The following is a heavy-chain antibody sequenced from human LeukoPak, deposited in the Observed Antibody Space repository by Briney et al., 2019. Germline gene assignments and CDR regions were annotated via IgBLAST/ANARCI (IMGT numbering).Heavy chain of an antibody. CDR1: GYTFTSYD. J-gene: IGHJ6*02. Sequence: GASVKVSCKASGYTFTSYDISWVRQAPGQGLEWMGWISAYNGNTNYAQKLQGRVTMTTDTSTSTAYMELRSLRSDDTAVYYCARGDCSSTSCYYYYYYGMDVWGQGTTVTVSS. CDR3: ARGDCSSTSCYYYYYYGMDV. D-gene: IGHD2-2*01. V-gene: IGHV1-18*01. CDR2: ISAYNGNT.